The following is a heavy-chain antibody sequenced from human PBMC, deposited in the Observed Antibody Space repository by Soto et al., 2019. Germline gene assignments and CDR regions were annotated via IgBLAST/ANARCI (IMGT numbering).Heavy chain of an antibody. CDR3: AGSSRSSCVLSEF. CDR2: IYYSGST. D-gene: IGHD6-6*01. Sequence: QTPGKGLEWIGCIYYSGSTYYNPSLKSRVTISVDTSKNQFSLKLSSVTAADTSVYYGAGSSRSSCVLSEFWGQGTLVTGSS. V-gene: IGHV4-39*01. J-gene: IGHJ4*02.